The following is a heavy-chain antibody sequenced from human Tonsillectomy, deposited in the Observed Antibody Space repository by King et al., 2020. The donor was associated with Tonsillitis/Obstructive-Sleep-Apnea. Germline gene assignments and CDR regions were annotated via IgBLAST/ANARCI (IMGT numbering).Heavy chain of an antibody. CDR1: GGSISSSSYY. CDR3: ARRRGRNYYYYMDV. D-gene: IGHD3-10*01. Sequence: QLQESGPGLVKPSETLSLTCTVSGGSISSSSYYWGWIRQPPGKGLEWIGSIYYSGSTYYNPSLKSRVTISVDTSKNQFSLKLSSVTAADTAVYYCARRRGRNYYYYMDVWGKGTTVTVSS. J-gene: IGHJ6*03. CDR2: IYYSGST. V-gene: IGHV4-39*01.